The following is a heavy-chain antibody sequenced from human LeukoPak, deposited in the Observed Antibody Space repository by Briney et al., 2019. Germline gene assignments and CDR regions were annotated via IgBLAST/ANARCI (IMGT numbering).Heavy chain of an antibody. J-gene: IGHJ6*02. D-gene: IGHD3-10*02. CDR2: INPNSGGT. V-gene: IGHV1-2*02. Sequence: ASVKVSCKASGYTFTGYYMHWVRQAPGQGLEWMGWINPNSGGTNYAQKFQGRVTMTRDTSISTAYMELSRLRSDDTAVYYCASINDYDWGVGMDVWGQGTTVTVSS. CDR1: GYTFTGYY. CDR3: ASINDYDWGVGMDV.